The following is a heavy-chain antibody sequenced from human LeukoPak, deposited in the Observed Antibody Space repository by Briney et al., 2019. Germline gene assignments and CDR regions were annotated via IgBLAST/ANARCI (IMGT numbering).Heavy chain of an antibody. V-gene: IGHV4-59*01. Sequence: PSETLSLTCTVSGGSISSYCWSWIRQPPGKGLEWIGYIYYSGSTNYNPSLKSRVTISVDTSKDQFSLKLSSVTAADTAVYYWARAVAAAGSAFFQHWGQGTLVTVSS. CDR2: IYYSGST. CDR3: ARAVAAAGSAFFQH. J-gene: IGHJ1*01. CDR1: GGSISSYC. D-gene: IGHD6-13*01.